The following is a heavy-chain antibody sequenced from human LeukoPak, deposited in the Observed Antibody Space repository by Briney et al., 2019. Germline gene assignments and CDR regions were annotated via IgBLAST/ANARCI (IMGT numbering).Heavy chain of an antibody. D-gene: IGHD3-9*01. CDR3: ARGPPDILTGYSSFDY. CDR2: FDPEDGET. Sequence: ASVKVSSKVSGYTLTELSMHWVRQAPGKGLEWMGGFDPEDGETIYAQKFQGRVTITADESTSTAYMELSSLRSEDTAVYYCARGPPDILTGYSSFDYWGQGTLVTVSS. CDR1: GYTLTELS. V-gene: IGHV1-24*01. J-gene: IGHJ4*02.